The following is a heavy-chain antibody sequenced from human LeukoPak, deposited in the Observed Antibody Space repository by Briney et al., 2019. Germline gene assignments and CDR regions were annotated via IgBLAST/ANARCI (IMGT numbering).Heavy chain of an antibody. CDR2: INPNSGGT. Sequence: ASVKVSCKASGYTFTGYYMHWVRQAPGQGLEWMGWINPNSGGTNYAQKFQGRVTMTRDTSISTAYMELSRLRSDDTAVYYCARDCSGYGSGSYYRPQNWFDSWGQGTLVTVSS. CDR1: GYTFTGYY. CDR3: ARDCSGYGSGSYYRPQNWFDS. V-gene: IGHV1-2*02. J-gene: IGHJ5*01. D-gene: IGHD3-10*01.